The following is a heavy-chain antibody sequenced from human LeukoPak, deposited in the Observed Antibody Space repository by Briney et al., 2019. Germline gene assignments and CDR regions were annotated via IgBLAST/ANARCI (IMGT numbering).Heavy chain of an antibody. Sequence: SQTLSLTCAISGDSVSSNSSWNWIRQSPSRGLEWLGRTYYRSTWYNDYAVSVRGRITVNPDTSKNQFSLHLNSVTPEDTAVYYCARRLTQYDCFDPWGQGILVTVSS. V-gene: IGHV6-1*01. J-gene: IGHJ5*02. CDR1: GDSVSSNSS. D-gene: IGHD2-2*01. CDR2: TYYRSTWYN. CDR3: ARRLTQYDCFDP.